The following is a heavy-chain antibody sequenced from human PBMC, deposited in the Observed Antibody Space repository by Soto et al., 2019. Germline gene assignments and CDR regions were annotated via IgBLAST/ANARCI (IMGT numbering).Heavy chain of an antibody. D-gene: IGHD3-10*01. CDR3: ARVVWFGEDHYFDY. J-gene: IGHJ4*02. Sequence: SETLSLTCTVSGGSISSYYWSWIRQPPGKGLEWIGYIYYSGSTNYNPSLKSRVTISVDTSKNQFSLKLSPVTAADTAVYYCARVVWFGEDHYFDYWGQGTLVTVSS. CDR1: GGSISSYY. CDR2: IYYSGST. V-gene: IGHV4-59*01.